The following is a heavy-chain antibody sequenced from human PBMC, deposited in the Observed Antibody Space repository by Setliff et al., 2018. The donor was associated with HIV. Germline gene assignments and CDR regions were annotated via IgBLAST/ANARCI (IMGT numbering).Heavy chain of an antibody. CDR1: GGSFSDYY. CDR2: ISHSGST. V-gene: IGHV4-34*01. Sequence: PSETLSLTCAVYGGSFSDYYWTWIRQPPGKGLEWIGEISHSGSTNYNPPLKSRVTISVDTSKNQFSLNLTSVTAADTAMYYCASGQKVDLRGVISYFDYWGRGSLVTVSS. CDR3: ASGQKVDLRGVISYFDY. J-gene: IGHJ4*02. D-gene: IGHD3-10*01.